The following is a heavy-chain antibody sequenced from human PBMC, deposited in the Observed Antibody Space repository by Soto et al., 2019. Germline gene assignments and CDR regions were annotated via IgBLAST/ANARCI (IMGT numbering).Heavy chain of an antibody. CDR3: ARKVGACSGRSCYSGWFDP. CDR2: IYHSGST. CDR1: SGSISSSNW. Sequence: QVQLQESGPGLVKPSGTLSLTCAVSSGSISSSNWWSWVRQPPGKGLEWIGEIYHSGSTNYNPSLKSRVTISVDKSKNQFSLKLSSVTAADTAVYYCARKVGACSGRSCYSGWFDPWGQGTLVTVSS. D-gene: IGHD2-15*01. V-gene: IGHV4-4*02. J-gene: IGHJ5*02.